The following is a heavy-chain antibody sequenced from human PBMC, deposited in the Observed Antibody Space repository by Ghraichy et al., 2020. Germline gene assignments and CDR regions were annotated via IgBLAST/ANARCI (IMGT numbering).Heavy chain of an antibody. CDR1: GYIFVDYW. V-gene: IGHV5-51*01. D-gene: IGHD1-14*01. CDR2: IFPLDSDA. Sequence: GESLNISCEASGYIFVDYWIAWVRQMPGKGLEVMGTIFPLDSDARYSPSFQGQVTISADTSLNTAYLEWSSLEASDSAFYLCARRDNPNPETNMAYRFWGQGTLVTVAS. J-gene: IGHJ4*02. CDR3: ARRDNPNPETNMAYRF.